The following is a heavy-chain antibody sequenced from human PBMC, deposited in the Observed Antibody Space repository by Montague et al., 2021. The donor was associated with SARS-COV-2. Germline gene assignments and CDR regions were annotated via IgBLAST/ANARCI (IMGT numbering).Heavy chain of an antibody. D-gene: IGHD6-13*01. CDR3: ARAPIDRSSWYAYFDY. J-gene: IGHJ4*02. CDR2: INYSGST. CDR1: GDSMNNYY. V-gene: IGHV4-59*01. Sequence: SETLSLTCTVSGDSMNNYYWSWIRQPPGKGLEWIGYINYSGSTHYNPSLQRRVTLSKDTSKNQFSLRLTSVTAADTAMYFCARAPIDRSSWYAYFDYWGQGTLVTVSS.